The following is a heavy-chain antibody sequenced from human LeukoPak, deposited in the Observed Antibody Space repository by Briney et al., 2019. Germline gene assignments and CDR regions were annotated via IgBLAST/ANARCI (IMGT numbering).Heavy chain of an antibody. CDR2: ISGSGGST. J-gene: IGHJ4*02. D-gene: IGHD2-8*02. V-gene: IGHV3-23*01. CDR3: ATYRQVLLPFES. CDR1: GFTFSSYA. Sequence: GSLRLSCAASGFTFSSYAMSWVRQAPGKGLEWVSAISGSGGSTYYADSVRGRFTISRDNSKSTLSLQMNSLRAEDTAIYYCATYRQVLLPFESWGQGTLVTVSS.